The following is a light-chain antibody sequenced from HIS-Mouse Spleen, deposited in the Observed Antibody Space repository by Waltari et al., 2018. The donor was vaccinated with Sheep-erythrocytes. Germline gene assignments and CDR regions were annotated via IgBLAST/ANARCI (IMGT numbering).Light chain of an antibody. CDR3: QSYDSSLSAVV. CDR1: SSNIGAGYD. Sequence: QSVLTQPPSVSGAPGQRVTRSCTWRSSNIGAGYDVRWYQQLPGTSPKLLIYGNSNRPSGVPDRFSGSKSGTSASLAITGLQAEDEADYYCQSYDSSLSAVVFGGGTKLTVL. V-gene: IGLV1-40*01. J-gene: IGLJ2*01. CDR2: GNS.